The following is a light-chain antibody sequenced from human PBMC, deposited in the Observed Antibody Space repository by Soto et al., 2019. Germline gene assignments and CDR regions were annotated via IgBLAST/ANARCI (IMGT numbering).Light chain of an antibody. CDR1: QSVRSN. CDR3: QQSYSTRIT. V-gene: IGKV3-15*01. J-gene: IGKJ5*01. Sequence: EIVMTQCPATLSVSPGGRATLSCRASQSVRSNLAWYQQKPGQAPRLLMYGTSTRATGIPARFSGSGSGTDFTLTISSLQPEDFATYYCQQSYSTRITFGQGTRLEIK. CDR2: GTS.